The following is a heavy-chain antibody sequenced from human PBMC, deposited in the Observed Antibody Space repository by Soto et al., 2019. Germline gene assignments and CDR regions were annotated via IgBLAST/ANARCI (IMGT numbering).Heavy chain of an antibody. J-gene: IGHJ4*01. CDR2: ISYDGSDK. CDR3: ARSIVQQVARLIDN. D-gene: IGHD3-16*02. Sequence: PGGSLRLSCAASGFTFSAYGLHWVRQAPGRGLEWVALISYDGSDKTYADSVRGRFTISRDNSQNTLSLQMNSLGHEDTAVYYCARSIVQQVARLIDNWGQGTLVTVSP. V-gene: IGHV3-30-3*01. CDR1: GFTFSAYG.